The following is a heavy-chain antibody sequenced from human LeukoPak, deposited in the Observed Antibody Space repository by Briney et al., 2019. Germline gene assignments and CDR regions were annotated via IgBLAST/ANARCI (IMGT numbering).Heavy chain of an antibody. CDR3: AKDPTTEPFV. CDR1: GFTFSSYG. D-gene: IGHD4-17*01. J-gene: IGHJ4*02. CDR2: IWYDGSNK. V-gene: IGHV3-33*06. Sequence: GRSLRLSCAATGFTFSSYGMHWVRQAPGKGLEWVALIWYDGSNKYYADSVKGRFTISRDNSKNTLYLQMNSLRAEDTAVYYCAKDPTTEPFVWGQGTLVTVSS.